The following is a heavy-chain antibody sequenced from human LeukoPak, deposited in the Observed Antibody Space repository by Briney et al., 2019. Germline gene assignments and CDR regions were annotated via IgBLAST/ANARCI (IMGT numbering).Heavy chain of an antibody. Sequence: ASVKVSCKASGYTFTGYYMHWVRQAPGQGLEWMGWINPNSGGTNYAQKFQGWVTMTRDTSISTTYMELSRLRSEDTAVYYCARGGVATRTHSSALMDVWGQGTTVTISS. CDR1: GYTFTGYY. CDR3: ARGGVATRTHSSALMDV. D-gene: IGHD6-25*01. V-gene: IGHV1-2*04. J-gene: IGHJ6*02. CDR2: INPNSGGT.